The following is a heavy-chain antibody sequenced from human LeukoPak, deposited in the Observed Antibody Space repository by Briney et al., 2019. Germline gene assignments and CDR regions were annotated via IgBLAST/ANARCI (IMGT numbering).Heavy chain of an antibody. J-gene: IGHJ4*02. CDR2: ISSSSSYI. CDR3: ARDGVRNMGLRLDY. Sequence: GGSLRLSCAASGFTFSSYSMNWVRQAPGKGLEWVSSISSSSSYIYYADSVKGRFTISRDNAKNSLYLQMNSLRAEDTAVYYCARDGVRNMGLRLDYWGQGTLVIVSS. V-gene: IGHV3-21*01. D-gene: IGHD1-14*01. CDR1: GFTFSSYS.